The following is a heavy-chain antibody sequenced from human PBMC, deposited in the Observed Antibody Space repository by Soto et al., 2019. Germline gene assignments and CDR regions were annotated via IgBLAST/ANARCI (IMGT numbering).Heavy chain of an antibody. CDR1: GGSISSGGYS. CDR2: IYHSGST. D-gene: IGHD6-19*01. J-gene: IGHJ3*02. V-gene: IGHV4-30-2*01. Sequence: QLQLQESGSGLVKPSQTLSLTCAVSGGSISSGGYSWSWIRQPPGKGLEWIGYIYHSGSTYYNPSLKSRVTISVDRSKNQFSLKLSSVTAADTAVYYCARVGRQWLVHYPRGDAFDIWGQGTMVTVSS. CDR3: ARVGRQWLVHYPRGDAFDI.